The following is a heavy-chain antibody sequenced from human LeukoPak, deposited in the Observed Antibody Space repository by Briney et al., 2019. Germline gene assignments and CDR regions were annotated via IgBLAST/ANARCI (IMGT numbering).Heavy chain of an antibody. Sequence: ASVKVSCKASGYTFTGYYMHWVRQAPGQGLEWMGWINPNSGGTNYAQKFQGRVTMTRDTSISTAYMELSRLRSDDTAVYYCAREGITIFGVVIADNWFDPWGQGTLVTVSS. CDR3: AREGITIFGVVIADNWFDP. CDR2: INPNSGGT. V-gene: IGHV1-2*02. J-gene: IGHJ5*02. CDR1: GYTFTGYY. D-gene: IGHD3-3*01.